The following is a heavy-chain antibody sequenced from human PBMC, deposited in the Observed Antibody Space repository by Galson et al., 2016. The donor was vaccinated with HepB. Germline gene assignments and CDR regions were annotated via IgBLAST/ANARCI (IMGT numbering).Heavy chain of an antibody. J-gene: IGHJ4*02. CDR1: GYSFSSHW. CDR3: AIRDEYGTFDS. V-gene: IGHV5-51*01. Sequence: QSGAEVKKPGESLKISCQGSGYSFSSHWIGWVRQMPGQGLEFVGVIYPTDSDIKYGPSFQGQVTISADESTNPAYLQWSGLKASDSGMYFCAIRDEYGTFDSWGQGTLVTVSS. D-gene: IGHD5-24*01. CDR2: IYPTDSDI.